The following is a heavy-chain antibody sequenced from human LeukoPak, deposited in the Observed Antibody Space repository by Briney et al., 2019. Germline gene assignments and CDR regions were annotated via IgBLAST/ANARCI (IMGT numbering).Heavy chain of an antibody. D-gene: IGHD6-19*01. CDR1: GYTFTDYY. CDR3: ARDLSGAVTGPLDY. Sequence: ASVTVSFKASGYTFTDYYMHWVRQAPGQGREWMGWINPNSGGRKYPQQVQGRVTMTRDTSIRTTYMELSSLRSDDTAVYYCARDLSGAVTGPLDYWGQGTLVTVSS. V-gene: IGHV1-2*02. CDR2: INPNSGGR. J-gene: IGHJ4*02.